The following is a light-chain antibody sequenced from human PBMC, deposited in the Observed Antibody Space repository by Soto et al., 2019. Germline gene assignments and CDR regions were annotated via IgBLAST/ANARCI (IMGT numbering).Light chain of an antibody. J-gene: IGLJ2*01. CDR2: EGS. V-gene: IGLV2-23*01. Sequence: QSALTQPASVSGSPGQSITISCTGTSSDVGSYNLVSWYQQYPGKAPKLMIYEGSKRPSGVSNRFSGSKSGNTASLTISGLQAEDEADYYCCSYAGSVLFGGGTKLIVL. CDR1: SSDVGSYNL. CDR3: CSYAGSVL.